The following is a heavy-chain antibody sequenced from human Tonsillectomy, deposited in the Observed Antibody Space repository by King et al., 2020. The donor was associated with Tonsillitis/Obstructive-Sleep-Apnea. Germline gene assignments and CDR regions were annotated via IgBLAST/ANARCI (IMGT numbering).Heavy chain of an antibody. V-gene: IGHV3-13*04. J-gene: IGHJ4*02. CDR3: ARGSLSGFDY. CDR1: GFTFSSYD. Sequence: QLVESGGGLVQPGGSLRLSCAASGFTFSSYDMHWVRQATGKGLEWASAFGSAGDTYYPGSVKGRFTISSENAKKSLYLQMNSLRAGDTAVYYCARGSLSGFDYWGQGTLVTVSS. CDR2: FGSAGDT.